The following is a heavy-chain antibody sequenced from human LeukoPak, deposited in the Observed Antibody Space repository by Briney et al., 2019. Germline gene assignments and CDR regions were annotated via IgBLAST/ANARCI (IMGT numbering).Heavy chain of an antibody. V-gene: IGHV3-23*01. CDR2: ITGGGGNA. D-gene: IGHD6-6*01. CDR1: GFIFSDYY. Sequence: GGSLRLSCAASGFIFSDYYMSWIRQAPGKGLEWVSAITGGGGNAYYADSVKGRFIISRDNSKNTLYLQMNSLRAEDTAVYYCAKEHLVGWGQGTLVTVSS. CDR3: AKEHLVG. J-gene: IGHJ4*02.